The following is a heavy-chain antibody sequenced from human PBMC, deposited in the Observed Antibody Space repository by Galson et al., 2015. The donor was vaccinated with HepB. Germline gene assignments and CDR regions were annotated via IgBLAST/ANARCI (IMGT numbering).Heavy chain of an antibody. Sequence: SLRLSCAASGFTFSSYSMNWVRQAPGKGLEWVSYISSSSSTIYYADSVKGRFTISRDNAKNSLYLQMDSLRAEDTAVYYCAREESVYYYDSSGYYETWWGQGTLVTVSS. CDR2: ISSSSSTI. V-gene: IGHV3-48*01. D-gene: IGHD3-22*01. J-gene: IGHJ4*02. CDR3: AREESVYYYDSSGYYETW. CDR1: GFTFSSYS.